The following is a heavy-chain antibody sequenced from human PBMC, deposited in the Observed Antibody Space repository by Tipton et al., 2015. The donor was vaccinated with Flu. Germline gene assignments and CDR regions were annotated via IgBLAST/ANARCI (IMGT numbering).Heavy chain of an antibody. J-gene: IGHJ4*02. CDR2: ISFDGGNK. Sequence: SLRLSCEASGFIFSNYAMYWVRQAPGKGLEWVTVISFDGGNKYYADSLKDRFTISRDNSKNTLYLQMNSLRPEDTAVYYCARHGSYYFDYWGQGTLVTVSS. CDR3: ARHGSYYFDY. V-gene: IGHV3-30*01. CDR1: GFIFSNYA. D-gene: IGHD2-15*01.